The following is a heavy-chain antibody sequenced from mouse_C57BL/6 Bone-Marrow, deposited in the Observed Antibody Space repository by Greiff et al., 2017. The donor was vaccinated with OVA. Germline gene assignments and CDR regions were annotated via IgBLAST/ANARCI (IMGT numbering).Heavy chain of an antibody. J-gene: IGHJ2*01. CDR3: AKNRDYSYYFDY. Sequence: VKLEESGPGLVQPSQSLSITCTVSGFSLTSYGVHWVRQSPGKGLEWLGVIWRGGSTDYNAAFMSRLSITKDNSKSQVFFKMNSLQADDTAIYYCAKNRDYSYYFDYWGQGTTLTVSS. CDR1: GFSLTSYG. V-gene: IGHV2-5*01. CDR2: IWRGGST. D-gene: IGHD2-13*01.